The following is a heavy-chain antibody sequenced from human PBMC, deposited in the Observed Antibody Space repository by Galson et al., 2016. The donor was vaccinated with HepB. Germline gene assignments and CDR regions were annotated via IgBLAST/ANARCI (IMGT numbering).Heavy chain of an antibody. CDR2: IKRDGTEK. J-gene: IGHJ5*02. V-gene: IGHV3-7*01. D-gene: IGHD3-9*01. CDR1: GFTFSTYW. Sequence: SLRLSCAASGFTFSTYWMTWVRQAPGKGLEWVAQIKRDGTEKDYADSMKGRFTISRDNAKNSVYLQINSLRAEDTAVYYCARNDWFRFDPWGQGTLVTVS. CDR3: ARNDWFRFDP.